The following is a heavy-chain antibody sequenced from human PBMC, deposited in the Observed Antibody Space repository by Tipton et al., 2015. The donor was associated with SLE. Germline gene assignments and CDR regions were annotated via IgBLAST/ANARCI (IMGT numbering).Heavy chain of an antibody. V-gene: IGHV4-59*13. CDR2: VSYSGNT. CDR3: ARGGLGSDLRGSIYLGL. J-gene: IGHJ1*01. CDR1: DDSITTDY. D-gene: IGHD7-27*01. Sequence: TLSLTCTVSDDSITTDYWTWIRQPPGKGLEYIGYVSYSGNTNYNPSLKRRVTISVDTSKTHFSLNLSSVTAADTAVYYCARGGLGSDLRGSIYLGLWGQGALVTVSS.